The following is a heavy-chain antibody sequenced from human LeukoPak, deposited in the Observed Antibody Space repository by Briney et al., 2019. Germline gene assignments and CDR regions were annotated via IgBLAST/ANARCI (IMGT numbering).Heavy chain of an antibody. Sequence: SETLSLTCAVYGGSFSGYYWSWIRQPPGKGLEWIGEINHSGSTNYNPSLKSRVTISVDTSKNQFSLKLSSVTAADTAVYYCARPLRFLEFNWFDPWGQGALVTVSS. CDR1: GGSFSGYY. J-gene: IGHJ5*02. V-gene: IGHV4-34*01. CDR3: ARPLRFLEFNWFDP. CDR2: INHSGST. D-gene: IGHD3-3*01.